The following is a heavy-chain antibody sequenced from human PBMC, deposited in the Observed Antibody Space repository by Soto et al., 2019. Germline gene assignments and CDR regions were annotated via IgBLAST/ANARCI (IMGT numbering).Heavy chain of an antibody. V-gene: IGHV5-10-1*01. J-gene: IGHJ6*02. CDR3: ARRGDYYDSSNYGMDV. CDR1: GCSSVDYG. D-gene: IGHD3-22*01. Sequence: PGVPMKIRSNGSGCSSVDYGSSRMRQMTGKGLEWMGRIDPSDSYTNYSPSFQGHVTISADKSISTAYLQWSSLKASDTAMYYCARRGDYYDSSNYGMDVWGQGTTVTVSS. CDR2: IDPSDSYT.